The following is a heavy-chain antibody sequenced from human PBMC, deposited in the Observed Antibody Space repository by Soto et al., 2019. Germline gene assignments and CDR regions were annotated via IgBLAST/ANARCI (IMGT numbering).Heavy chain of an antibody. CDR3: AKHQDRYYANALWGLDV. CDR2: ISYNGGVK. CDR1: GFDFRSYG. D-gene: IGHD3-10*01. Sequence: QVQLVESGGGMVQPGRPLRLSSEASGFDFRSYGMHWVRQAPGKGLEWVAFISYNGGVKYYADSVKGRFTISKDDSKNTVNLQMNSLTPEDTALYYCAKHQDRYYANALWGLDVWGQGTTVSVSS. V-gene: IGHV3-30*18. J-gene: IGHJ6*02.